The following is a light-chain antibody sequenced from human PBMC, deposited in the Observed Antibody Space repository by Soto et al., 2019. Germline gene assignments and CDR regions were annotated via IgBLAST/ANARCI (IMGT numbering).Light chain of an antibody. CDR2: DVS. Sequence: QSALTQPRSVSGSPGQSVTISCTGTSSDVGGYNYVSWYQQHPGKAPKLMIYDVSKRTSGVADRFSGSKSGNTASLTISMLEAEAEDESDCYSYSDTCSSDYCVFGAGTKLTVL. CDR1: SSDVGGYNY. V-gene: IGLV2-11*01. CDR3: YSYSDTCSSDYCV. J-gene: IGLJ1*01.